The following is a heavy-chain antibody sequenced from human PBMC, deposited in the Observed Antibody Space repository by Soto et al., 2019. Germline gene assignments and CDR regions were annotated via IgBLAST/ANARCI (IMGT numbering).Heavy chain of an antibody. CDR3: ARESGGATATLDYYYFYMDV. CDR2: INPNGGVT. J-gene: IGHJ6*03. D-gene: IGHD5-12*01. V-gene: IGHV1-2*04. CDR1: GDTFNDYY. Sequence: QVQLVQSGAEVKKPGASVTVSCRSSGDTFNDYYIHWVRQAPGQGLEWMGWINPNGGVTKYAQKFQGWVTMTRDTSIRTVYVQLSRLRSDDTAVYYWARESGGATATLDYYYFYMDVWGTGTTVTVSS.